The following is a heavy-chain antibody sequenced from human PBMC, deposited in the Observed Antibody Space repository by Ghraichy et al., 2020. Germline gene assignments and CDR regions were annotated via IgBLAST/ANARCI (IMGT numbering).Heavy chain of an antibody. V-gene: IGHV3-7*01. CDR1: GFSFSTYW. D-gene: IGHD4-17*01. CDR2: IKEDGSIK. CDR3: ARGPSTTLTTF. Sequence: GESLNISSAASGFSFSTYWMTWVRQAPGKGLEWVANIKEDGSIKQYVDSVKGRFTISRDNAKNSLYLQMNSLRAEDTAVYYCARGPSTTLTTFWGQGTLVTVSS. J-gene: IGHJ4*02.